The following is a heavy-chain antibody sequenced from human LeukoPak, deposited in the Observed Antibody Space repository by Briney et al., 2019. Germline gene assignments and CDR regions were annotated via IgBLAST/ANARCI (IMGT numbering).Heavy chain of an antibody. V-gene: IGHV1-18*01. Sequence: GASVKVSCKASGYTFTSYGISWVRQAPGQGLEWMGWISAYNGNTNYAQKLQGRATMTTDTSTSTAYMELRSLRSDDTAVYYCARDPCTYYYDSSGKTNWFDPWGQGILVTVSS. CDR3: ARDPCTYYYDSSGKTNWFDP. D-gene: IGHD3-22*01. CDR2: ISAYNGNT. CDR1: GYTFTSYG. J-gene: IGHJ5*02.